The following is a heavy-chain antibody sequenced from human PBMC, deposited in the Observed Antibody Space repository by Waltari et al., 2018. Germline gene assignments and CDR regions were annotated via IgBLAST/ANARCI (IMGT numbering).Heavy chain of an antibody. CDR1: GDSIKRGTYF. D-gene: IGHD1-7*01. CDR3: ARDRNYAEFYFDH. Sequence: QVQLQESGPSLVRPSETLSPTCSVSGDSIKRGTYFWAWVRQPAKKGLEWIGRIYTTGDTHYNPSLQSRATISVDTSKNQISLNLRSLSAADTAVYYCARDRNYAEFYFDHWGPGILVTVSS. V-gene: IGHV4-61*02. J-gene: IGHJ4*02. CDR2: IYTTGDT.